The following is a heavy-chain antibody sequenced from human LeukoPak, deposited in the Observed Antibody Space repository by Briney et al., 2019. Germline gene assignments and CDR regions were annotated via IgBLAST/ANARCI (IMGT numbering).Heavy chain of an antibody. CDR1: GFTFSSYE. J-gene: IGHJ6*02. Sequence: RSGGSLRLSCAASGFTFSSYEMNCVRQAPGKGLEGGSYISSSGSTIYYADSVKCRFTISRDNAKNSLYLQMNSLRAEDTAVYYCARGGYNSGWGYYYYYGMDVWGQGTTVTVSS. CDR2: ISSSGSTI. V-gene: IGHV3-48*03. D-gene: IGHD5-24*01. CDR3: ARGGYNSGWGYYYYYGMDV.